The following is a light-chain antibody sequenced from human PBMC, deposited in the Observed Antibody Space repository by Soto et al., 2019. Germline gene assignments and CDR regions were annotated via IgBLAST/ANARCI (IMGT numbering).Light chain of an antibody. V-gene: IGLV2-23*03. J-gene: IGLJ2*01. CDR3: CSYAGSSTFVV. CDR2: EGS. Sequence: QSALTQPASVSGSPGQSITISCTGTSSDVGSLNVVSWYQQLPGKAPKLMIYEGSKRPSGISNRFSGSKSGNTASLTISGLQTDDEADYYCCSYAGSSTFVVFGGGTKVTVL. CDR1: SSDVGSLNV.